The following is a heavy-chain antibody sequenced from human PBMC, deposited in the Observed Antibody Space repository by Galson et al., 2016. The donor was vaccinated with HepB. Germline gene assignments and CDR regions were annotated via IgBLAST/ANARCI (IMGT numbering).Heavy chain of an antibody. V-gene: IGHV4-39*01. Sequence: SETLSLTCTVSGGSISSSGYYWGWIRQPPGKGLEWIGSIYYSGTTNHNPSLKSRVILSVDSSKNNIALRLRSVTAADTAVYYCARHRTAMANFDYWGQGALVAVSS. D-gene: IGHD5-18*01. J-gene: IGHJ4*02. CDR2: IYYSGTT. CDR3: ARHRTAMANFDY. CDR1: GGSISSSGYY.